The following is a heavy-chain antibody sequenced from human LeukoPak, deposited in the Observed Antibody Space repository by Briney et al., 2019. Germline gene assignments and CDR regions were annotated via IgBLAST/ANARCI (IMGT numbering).Heavy chain of an antibody. Sequence: PSETLSLTCTVSGGSISSGSYYWSWIRQPAGKGLEWIGRIYTSGSTNYNPFLKSRVTISVDTSKNQFSLNLKSVTAADTAMYYCARDGVVTMELDSWGQGTLVTVSS. D-gene: IGHD3-3*01. V-gene: IGHV4-61*02. CDR3: ARDGVVTMELDS. J-gene: IGHJ4*02. CDR2: IYTSGST. CDR1: GGSISSGSYY.